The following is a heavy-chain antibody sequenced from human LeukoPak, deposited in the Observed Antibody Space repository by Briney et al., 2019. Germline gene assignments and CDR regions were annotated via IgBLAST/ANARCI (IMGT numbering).Heavy chain of an antibody. CDR1: GFTFRSHA. D-gene: IGHD3-3*01. Sequence: GGSLRLSCVGSGFTFRSHAMGWVRQAPEKGLEFVSGIYENGGTTYYADSVKGRFSISRDNSKNTLYLQMNSLRAEDTGVYYCAKDHYWSIDYWGRGTLVTVSS. J-gene: IGHJ4*02. CDR2: IYENGGTT. V-gene: IGHV3-23*01. CDR3: AKDHYWSIDY.